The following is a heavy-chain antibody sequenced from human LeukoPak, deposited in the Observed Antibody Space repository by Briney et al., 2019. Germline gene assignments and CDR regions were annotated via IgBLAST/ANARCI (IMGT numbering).Heavy chain of an antibody. J-gene: IGHJ4*02. D-gene: IGHD3-3*01. CDR2: ISPYNGNT. CDR1: GYTFTSYG. CDR3: ARDPHVLRFLEWLAPFDY. Sequence: ASVKVSCKASGYTFTSYGISWVRQAPGRGLEWMGWISPYNGNTNYARKLQGRVMMTTDTSTSTAYMELRSLRSDDTAVYYCARDPHVLRFLEWLAPFDYWGQGTLVTVSS. V-gene: IGHV1-18*01.